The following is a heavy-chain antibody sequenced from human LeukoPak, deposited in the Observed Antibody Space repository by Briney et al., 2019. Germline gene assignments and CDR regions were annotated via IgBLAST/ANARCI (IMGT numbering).Heavy chain of an antibody. Sequence: GASVKVSCKASGYTFTRYYMHWVRQAPGQGLEWMGRINPNSGGTNYAQKFQGRVTMTRDTSISTAYMELSRLRSDNTAVYYCARTVGGSYSPRFDYWGQGTLVTVSS. CDR1: GYTFTRYY. J-gene: IGHJ4*02. CDR2: INPNSGGT. V-gene: IGHV1-2*06. CDR3: ARTVGGSYSPRFDY. D-gene: IGHD1-26*01.